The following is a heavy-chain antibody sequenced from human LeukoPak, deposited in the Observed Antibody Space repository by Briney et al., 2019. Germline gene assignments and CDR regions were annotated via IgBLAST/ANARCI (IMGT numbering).Heavy chain of an antibody. D-gene: IGHD3-22*01. V-gene: IGHV3-53*01. CDR2: IYSGGST. CDR3: ARALELDRSGYKW. Sequence: PGASLRLSSAASGFSGSSNYMSWVRHAPGKGLESVSVIYSGGSTYYADSVKGRFSISRDNSKNTLYLQMNSLRAEDTAVYYCARALELDRSGYKWWGQGTLVTVSS. J-gene: IGHJ4*02. CDR1: GFSGSSNY.